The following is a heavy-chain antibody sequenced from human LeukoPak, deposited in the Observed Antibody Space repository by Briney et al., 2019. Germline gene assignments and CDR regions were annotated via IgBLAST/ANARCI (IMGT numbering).Heavy chain of an antibody. CDR2: IYYSGST. J-gene: IGHJ3*02. Sequence: SETLSLTCTVSGGSISRSRDYWGWIRQPPGKGLEWIGSIYYSGSTYYNPSLKSRVTISGDTSKNRFSLKLSSVTAADTAVYYCARGTYSTGFIPRDAFDIWGQGTMVTVSS. CDR1: GGSISRSRDY. CDR3: ARGTYSTGFIPRDAFDI. D-gene: IGHD1-14*01. V-gene: IGHV4-39*07.